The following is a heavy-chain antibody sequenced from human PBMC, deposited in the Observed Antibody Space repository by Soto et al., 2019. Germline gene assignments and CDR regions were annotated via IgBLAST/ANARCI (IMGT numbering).Heavy chain of an antibody. CDR3: ARDVGPDYDFWSGYYSYYYYGMDV. J-gene: IGHJ6*02. CDR2: ISAYNGNT. CDR1: GYTFTSYG. D-gene: IGHD3-3*01. V-gene: IGHV1-18*01. Sequence: ASVKVSCKASGYTFTSYGISWVRQAPGQGLEWMGWISAYNGNTNYAQKLQGRVTMTTDTSTSTAYMELRSLRSDDTAVYYCARDVGPDYDFWSGYYSYYYYGMDVWGQGTTVTVSS.